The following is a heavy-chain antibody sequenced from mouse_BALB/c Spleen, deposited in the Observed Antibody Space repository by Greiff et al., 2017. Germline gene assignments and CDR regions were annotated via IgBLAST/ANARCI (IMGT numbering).Heavy chain of an antibody. Sequence: VQLQQSGPGLVQPSQSLSITCTVSGFSLTSYGVHWVRQSPGKGLEWLGVIWSGGSTDYNAAFISRLSISKDNSTSQVFFKMNSLQANDTAIYYCARNGGLLRRYYFDYWGQGTTLTVSS. CDR2: IWSGGST. CDR1: GFSLTSYG. J-gene: IGHJ2*01. V-gene: IGHV2-2*02. CDR3: ARNGGLLRRYYFDY. D-gene: IGHD1-2*01.